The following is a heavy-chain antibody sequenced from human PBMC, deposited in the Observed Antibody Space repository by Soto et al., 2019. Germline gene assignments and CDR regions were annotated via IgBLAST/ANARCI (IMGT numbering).Heavy chain of an antibody. V-gene: IGHV2-5*02. CDR2: IYWDDDK. CDR1: GFSLTTSGVG. CDR3: AHRVLRTVFGLVTTTAIYFDF. D-gene: IGHD3-3*01. Sequence: QITLNESGPTQVKPRQTLTLTCTFSGFSLTTSGVGVGWIRQSPGKAPAWLALIYWDDDKRYSPSLKSRLTITKDTSKNQVVLTMAALYPADTATYYCAHRVLRTVFGLVTTTAIYFDFWGQGTPVAVSS. J-gene: IGHJ4*02.